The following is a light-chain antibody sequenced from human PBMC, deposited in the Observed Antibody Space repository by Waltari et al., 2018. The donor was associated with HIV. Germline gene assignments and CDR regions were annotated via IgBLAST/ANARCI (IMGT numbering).Light chain of an antibody. CDR1: LLARKY. CDR3: YSATDDIQV. CDR2: KDD. J-gene: IGLJ2*01. Sequence: ARITCSGDLLARKYIRWFQHKPGQAPLLIIYKDDVRPEGIPERFSGSSSGTTVTLTITGAQADDEADYYCYSATDDIQVFGGGTRLSVL. V-gene: IGLV3-27*01.